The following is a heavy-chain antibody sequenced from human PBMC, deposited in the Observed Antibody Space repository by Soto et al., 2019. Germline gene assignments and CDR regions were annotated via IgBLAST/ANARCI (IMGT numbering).Heavy chain of an antibody. CDR3: AKPIFGVVNSWFDP. Sequence: PGGSLRLSCAASGFTISSYGMHWVRQAPGKGLEWVAVISYDGSNKYYADSVKGRFTISRDNSKNTLYLQMNSLRAEDTAVYYCAKPIFGVVNSWFDPWGQGTLVTVSS. D-gene: IGHD3-3*01. CDR1: GFTISSYG. CDR2: ISYDGSNK. J-gene: IGHJ5*02. V-gene: IGHV3-30*18.